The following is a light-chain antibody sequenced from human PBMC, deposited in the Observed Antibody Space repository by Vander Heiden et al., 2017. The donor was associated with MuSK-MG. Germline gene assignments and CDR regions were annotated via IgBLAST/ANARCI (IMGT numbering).Light chain of an antibody. CDR3: SSYTSRSTLV. CDR2: EVS. CDR1: SSDVGGYNY. J-gene: IGLJ7*01. Sequence: QSALTQPASVSGSPGQSITISCTGTSSDVGGYNYVSWYQQPPGKAPKLMIYEVSNRPSGVSNRFSGSKSGNTASLTISGLQAEDEADYYCSSYTSRSTLVFGGGTNLTGL. V-gene: IGLV2-14*01.